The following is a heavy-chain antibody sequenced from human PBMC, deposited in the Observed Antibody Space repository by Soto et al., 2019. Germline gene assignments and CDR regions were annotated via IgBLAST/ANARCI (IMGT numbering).Heavy chain of an antibody. CDR2: IWYEGSNK. V-gene: IGHV3-33*01. CDR3: ARDKVVVVPAAMWYYYYGMDV. Sequence: QVQLVESGGRVVQPGRSLRLSCAASGFTFSSYGMHWVGQAPGRGRGGVAVIWYEGSNKYYADSVKGRFTISRDNSKNTMYLQMNSLRAEDTAVYYCARDKVVVVPAAMWYYYYGMDVWGQGTTVTVSS. D-gene: IGHD2-2*01. J-gene: IGHJ6*02. CDR1: GFTFSSYG.